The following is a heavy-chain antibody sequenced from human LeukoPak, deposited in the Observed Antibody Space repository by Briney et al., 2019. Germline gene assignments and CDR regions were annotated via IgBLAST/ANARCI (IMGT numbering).Heavy chain of an antibody. CDR1: GYTFTGYY. V-gene: IGHV1-2*02. CDR2: INPNSGGT. J-gene: IGHJ4*02. Sequence: ASVKVSCKASGYTFTGYYMHWVRQAPGQGLEWMGWINPNSGGTNYAQKFQGRVTMTTDTSTSTSYMELRSLRSDDTAVYYCVRDGVGATRVDYWGQGTLVTVSS. CDR3: VRDGVGATRVDY. D-gene: IGHD1-26*01.